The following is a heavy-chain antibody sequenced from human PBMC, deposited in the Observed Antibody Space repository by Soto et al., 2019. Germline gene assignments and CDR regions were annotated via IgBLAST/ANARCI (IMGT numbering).Heavy chain of an antibody. D-gene: IGHD3-10*01. J-gene: IGHJ4*02. Sequence: QVQLVQSGAEVKKPGASVKVSCKASGYTFTGYYLHWVRQAPGQGLEWMGWINPNSGGTNYAQKFQGGVTMTREASITTGYMGLSRVRSDDTAVYYCARGGVEGTGTPGSPTRDYWGQGTLVTVSS. V-gene: IGHV1-2*02. CDR3: ARGGVEGTGTPGSPTRDY. CDR1: GYTFTGYY. CDR2: INPNSGGT.